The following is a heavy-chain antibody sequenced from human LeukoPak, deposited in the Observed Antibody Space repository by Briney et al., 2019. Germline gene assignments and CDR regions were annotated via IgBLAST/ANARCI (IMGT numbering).Heavy chain of an antibody. Sequence: GGSLRLSCAASGFTFSDYYMSWIRQAPGKGLEWVSYISSSGSTIYYADSMKGRFTISRDNAKNSLYLQMNSLRAEDTAVYYCARDEMAILRSSEYFQHWGQGTLVTVSS. CDR2: ISSSGSTI. D-gene: IGHD5-24*01. V-gene: IGHV3-11*01. CDR1: GFTFSDYY. CDR3: ARDEMAILRSSEYFQH. J-gene: IGHJ1*01.